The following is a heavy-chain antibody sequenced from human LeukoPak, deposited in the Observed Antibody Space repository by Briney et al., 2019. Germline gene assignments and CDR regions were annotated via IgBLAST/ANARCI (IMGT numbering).Heavy chain of an antibody. Sequence: GGSLRLSCAASGFTFSSYAMSWVRQAPGKGLEWVSYISSSSSTIYYADSVKGRFTISRDNAKNSLYLQMNSLRAEDTAVYYCARPASGSYPWGQGTLVTVSS. V-gene: IGHV3-48*01. D-gene: IGHD1-26*01. J-gene: IGHJ5*02. CDR3: ARPASGSYP. CDR1: GFTFSSYA. CDR2: ISSSSSTI.